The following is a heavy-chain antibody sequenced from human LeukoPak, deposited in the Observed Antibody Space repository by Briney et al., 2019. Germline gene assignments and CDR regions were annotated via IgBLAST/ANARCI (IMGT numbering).Heavy chain of an antibody. CDR1: GFVFRNYF. V-gene: IGHV3-7*01. D-gene: IGHD3-3*01. CDR3: ATDRGWRTSGYYLYYFEY. CDR2: IKNDGSEI. J-gene: IGHJ4*02. Sequence: GGSLRLSCAASGFVFRNYFMSWVRQAPGKGLEWVASIKNDGSEIYYVDSVRGRYTISRDNTKNSLYLQMSSLRAEDTAVYYCATDRGWRTSGYYLYYFEYWGQGTLVIVSS.